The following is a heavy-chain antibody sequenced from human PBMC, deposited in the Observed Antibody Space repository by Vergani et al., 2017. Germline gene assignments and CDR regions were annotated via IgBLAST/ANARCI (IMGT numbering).Heavy chain of an antibody. CDR1: GYSFTSYW. Sequence: EVQLVQSGAEVKKPGESLKISCKGSGYSFTSYWIGWVRQMPEKGLEWMGIIYPDDSDTRYSPSFQGQVTISADKSISTAYLQWSSLKASDTAMYYCARSIVVVPAAIGFGLGFDPWGQGTLVTVSS. D-gene: IGHD2-2*01. CDR2: IYPDDSDT. CDR3: ARSIVVVPAAIGFGLGFDP. V-gene: IGHV5-51*01. J-gene: IGHJ5*02.